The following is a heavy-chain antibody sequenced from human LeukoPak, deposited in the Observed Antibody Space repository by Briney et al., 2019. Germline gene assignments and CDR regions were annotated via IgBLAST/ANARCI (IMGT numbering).Heavy chain of an antibody. D-gene: IGHD3-3*01. Sequence: GASVKVSCKVSGYTLTELSMHWVRQAPGKGLEWMGGFDPEDGETIYAQKFQGRVTMTEDTSTDTAYMELSGLRSEDTAVYYCATELRFLEWSTTPHWFDPWGQGTLVTVSS. CDR2: FDPEDGET. J-gene: IGHJ5*02. V-gene: IGHV1-24*01. CDR1: GYTLTELS. CDR3: ATELRFLEWSTTPHWFDP.